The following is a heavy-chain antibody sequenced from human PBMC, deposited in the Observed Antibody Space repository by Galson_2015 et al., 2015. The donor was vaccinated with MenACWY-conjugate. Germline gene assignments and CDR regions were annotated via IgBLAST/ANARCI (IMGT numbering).Heavy chain of an antibody. J-gene: IGHJ6*03. V-gene: IGHV3-23*01. CDR1: GFTFRQSA. Sequence: SLRLCCAVSGFTFRQSAMSWVRQAPGTGLEWVAIISDSGAATHYIDSVKCRFTISRDNSKNTLYPQMSRLRAEDTALYYCAKDVYMDVWGKGTTVSVSS. CDR2: ISDSGAAT. CDR3: AKDVYMDV.